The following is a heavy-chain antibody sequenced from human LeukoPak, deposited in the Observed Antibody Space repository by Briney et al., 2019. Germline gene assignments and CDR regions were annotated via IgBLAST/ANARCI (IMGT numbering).Heavy chain of an antibody. D-gene: IGHD2-15*01. CDR1: AGSISGNYY. J-gene: IGHJ4*02. CDR3: ARGKQYSVDY. V-gene: IGHV4-4*07. Sequence: SETPSLTCTVTAGSISGNYYWNWIRQPAGKGLEWIGRIYTSGTTNYDPSLKTRVIISLDKSNSQFSLMLTSVTAADTAVYYCARGKQYSVDYWGQGILVTVSS. CDR2: IYTSGTT.